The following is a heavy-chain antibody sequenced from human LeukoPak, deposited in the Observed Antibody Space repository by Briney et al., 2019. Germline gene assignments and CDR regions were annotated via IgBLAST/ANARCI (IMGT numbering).Heavy chain of an antibody. CDR1: GGSFSGYY. J-gene: IGHJ4*02. V-gene: IGHV4-34*01. CDR2: INHSGST. Sequence: SSETLSLTCAVHGGSFSGYYWSWIRQPPGKGLEWIGEINHSGSTNYNPSLKSRVTISVDTSKSQFSLKLSSVTAADTAAYYCARGGYSGSYIGYWGQGTLVTVSS. D-gene: IGHD1-26*01. CDR3: ARGGYSGSYIGY.